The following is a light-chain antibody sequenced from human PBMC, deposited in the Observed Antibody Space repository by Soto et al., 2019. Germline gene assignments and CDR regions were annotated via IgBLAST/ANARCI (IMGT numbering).Light chain of an antibody. Sequence: QSVLTQPASVSGSPGQSIAISCTGTSSDVGGYNYVSWYQQHPGKAPKLIIYGVTNRPSGVSDRFSGSKSGNTASLTTSGLQAEDETDYYCCSYSSIGPYVFGTGTMVTV. J-gene: IGLJ1*01. V-gene: IGLV2-14*03. CDR3: CSYSSIGPYV. CDR2: GVT. CDR1: SSDVGGYNY.